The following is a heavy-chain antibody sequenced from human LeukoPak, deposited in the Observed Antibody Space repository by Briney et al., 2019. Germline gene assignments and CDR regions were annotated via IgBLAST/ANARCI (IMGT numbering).Heavy chain of an antibody. CDR1: GYTFTSYG. V-gene: IGHV1-18*01. CDR3: ARDLASTYYDFWSGSSSFDY. CDR2: ISAYYGNT. J-gene: IGHJ4*02. D-gene: IGHD3-3*01. Sequence: GASVKVSCKASGYTFTSYGISWVRQAPGQGLEWMGWISAYYGNTNYAQKLQGRVTMTTDTSTSTAYMELRSLRSDDTAVYYCARDLASTYYDFWSGSSSFDYWGQGTLVTVSS.